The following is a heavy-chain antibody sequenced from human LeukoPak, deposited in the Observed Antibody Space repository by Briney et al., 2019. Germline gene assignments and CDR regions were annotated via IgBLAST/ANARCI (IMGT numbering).Heavy chain of an antibody. D-gene: IGHD6-6*01. CDR1: GFTFSSYW. J-gene: IGHJ5*02. CDR3: AKYSSSDWFDP. V-gene: IGHV3-7*03. Sequence: GGSLRLSCAASGFTFSSYWMSWVRQAPGKGLEWVANIKKDGSEKYYVDSVKGRFTISRDNAENSLYLQMNSLRAEDTAVYYCAKYSSSDWFDPWGQGTLVTVSS. CDR2: IKKDGSEK.